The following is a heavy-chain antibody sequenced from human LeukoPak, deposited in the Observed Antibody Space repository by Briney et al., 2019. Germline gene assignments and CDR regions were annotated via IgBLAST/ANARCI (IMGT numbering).Heavy chain of an antibody. D-gene: IGHD1-26*01. J-gene: IGHJ5*02. CDR1: GYTFNTFG. CDR2: INTQNGNT. Sequence: ASVKVSCKASGYTFNTFGISWVRQAPGQGPEWMGWINTQNGNTNYVQKLQGRVTLTTDTSTSTAYMELRSLTSDDTAVYYCARKTIGYYYFDPWGQGTLVTVSS. CDR3: ARKTIGYYYFDP. V-gene: IGHV1-18*01.